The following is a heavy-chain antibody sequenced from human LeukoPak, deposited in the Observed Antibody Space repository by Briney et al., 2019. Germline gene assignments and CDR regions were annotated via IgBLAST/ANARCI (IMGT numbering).Heavy chain of an antibody. CDR3: ARSPVRVPAAIYYFDY. CDR1: GYTFTGYY. V-gene: IGHV1-2*02. Sequence: ASVKVSCKASGYTFTGYYMHWVRQAPGQGLEGMGWINPNSGGTNYAQKFQGRVTMTRDTSISTAYMELSRLRSDDTAVYYCARSPVRVPAAIYYFDYWGQGTLVTVSS. D-gene: IGHD2-2*01. CDR2: INPNSGGT. J-gene: IGHJ4*02.